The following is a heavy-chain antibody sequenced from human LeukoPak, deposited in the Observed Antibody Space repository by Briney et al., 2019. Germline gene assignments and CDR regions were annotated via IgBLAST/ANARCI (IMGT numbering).Heavy chain of an antibody. J-gene: IGHJ5*02. D-gene: IGHD6-13*01. V-gene: IGHV3-20*04. CDR2: INWNGGST. Sequence: GRSLRLSCAASGFTFDDYGMSWVRQAPGKGLEWVSGINWNGGSTGYADSVKGRFTISGDNAKNSLYLQMNSLRAEDTAMYYCARDGLKQQLVPWFDPRGQGTLVTVSS. CDR1: GFTFDDYG. CDR3: ARDGLKQQLVPWFDP.